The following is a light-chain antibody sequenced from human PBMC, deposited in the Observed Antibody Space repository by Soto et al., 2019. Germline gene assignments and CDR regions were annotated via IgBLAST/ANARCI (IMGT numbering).Light chain of an antibody. J-gene: IGKJ4*01. CDR1: QTVSDN. Sequence: EIVMTQSPATLSVSPGERATLSCRASQTVSDNLSWYQQKPGQAPRLLIYGASIRATGIPARFSGSGSGTECTLTIDTLQYEDVAVYYCQQYNIWPLTFGGGTKVEIK. CDR2: GAS. CDR3: QQYNIWPLT. V-gene: IGKV3D-15*03.